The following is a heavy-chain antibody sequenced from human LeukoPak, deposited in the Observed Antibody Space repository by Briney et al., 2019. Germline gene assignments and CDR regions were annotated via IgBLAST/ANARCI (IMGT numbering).Heavy chain of an antibody. CDR2: IYYSWST. V-gene: IGHV4-59*12. Sequence: SETLSLTCTVSGGSISTYYWSWIRRPPGKGLEWIGYIYYSWSTNYNPSLKSRVTISVDTSKNQFSLKLSSVTAADTAVYYCARGPLGDEFADAFDIWGQGTMVTVSS. CDR1: GGSISTYY. J-gene: IGHJ3*02. D-gene: IGHD4-17*01. CDR3: ARGPLGDEFADAFDI.